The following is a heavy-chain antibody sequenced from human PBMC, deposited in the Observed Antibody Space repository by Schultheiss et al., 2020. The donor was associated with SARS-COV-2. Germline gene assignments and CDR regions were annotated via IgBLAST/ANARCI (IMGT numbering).Heavy chain of an antibody. D-gene: IGHD3-22*01. J-gene: IGHJ4*02. CDR3: ARGLWYYDSSGYYFAY. CDR1: GFTFSSYA. CDR2: ISYDGSNK. Sequence: GESLKISCAASGFTFSSYAMHWVRQAPGKGLEWVAVISYDGSNKYYADSVKGRFTISRDNSKNTLYLQMNSLRAEDTAVYYCARGLWYYDSSGYYFAYWGQGTLVTVSS. V-gene: IGHV3-30-3*01.